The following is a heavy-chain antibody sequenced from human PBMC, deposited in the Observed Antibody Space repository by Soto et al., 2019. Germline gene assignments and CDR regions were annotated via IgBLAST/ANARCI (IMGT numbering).Heavy chain of an antibody. CDR3: ASALVGGWVSDPPGYYAGMDV. CDR2: VCHGGAT. CDR1: GDSFNSGSFS. D-gene: IGHD3-3*01. Sequence: QMQLRQSGSGLVEPTQTLSLTCAVYGDSFNSGSFSWIWIRQPPGQGLEGVGTVCHGGATRYNPSLKSRVTMSADRYNNHSDPTLSSVTAADTAVYYCASALVGGWVSDPPGYYAGMDVWGPGTTVTVS. J-gene: IGHJ6*02. V-gene: IGHV4-30-2*01.